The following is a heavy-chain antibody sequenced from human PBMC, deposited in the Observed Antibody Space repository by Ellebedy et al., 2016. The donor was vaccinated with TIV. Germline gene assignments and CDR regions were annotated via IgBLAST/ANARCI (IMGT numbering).Heavy chain of an antibody. CDR2: IKSDGSGT. Sequence: GESLKISXVASGFTFGRYRMHWVRQAPGNKQGWFSLIKSDGSGTTYADSVKGRFTTSRDNARNTLYLQMNSLRGEDTAVYFCARDRGDYSISGPWGQGTLVTVSS. CDR1: GFTFGRYR. V-gene: IGHV3-74*01. CDR3: ARDRGDYSISGP. D-gene: IGHD4-11*01. J-gene: IGHJ5*02.